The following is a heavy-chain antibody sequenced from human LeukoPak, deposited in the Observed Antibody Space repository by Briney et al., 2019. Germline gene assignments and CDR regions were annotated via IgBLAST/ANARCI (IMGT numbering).Heavy chain of an antibody. CDR1: GGSISSYY. CDR3: AGSCTNCYHYYYMDV. D-gene: IGHD2-2*01. CDR2: IYYSGGGST. J-gene: IGHJ6*03. V-gene: IGHV4-59*01. Sequence: PSETLSLTCTVSGGSISSYYWSWIRQPPGKGLEWIGHIYYSGGGSTNYNPSLKSRVTISVDTARNQVSLKLTSVTAADTAVYYCAGSCTNCYHYYYMDVWDKGTTVTVSS.